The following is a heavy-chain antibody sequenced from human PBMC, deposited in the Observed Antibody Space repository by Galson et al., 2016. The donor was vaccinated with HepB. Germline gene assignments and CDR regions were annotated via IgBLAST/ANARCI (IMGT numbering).Heavy chain of an antibody. CDR3: ARWADCGGNCYPNYFDS. Sequence: LSLTCGVSGGSISGYYWSWIRQPPGKGLEWVGYIYYTGSSTYKPSLKSRVTFSVDTSTTQVSLKLSSVPAADTALYYCARWADCGGNCYPNYFDSWGQGTLVTVSS. CDR2: IYYTGSS. D-gene: IGHD2-21*02. J-gene: IGHJ4*02. V-gene: IGHV4-59*01. CDR1: GGSISGYY.